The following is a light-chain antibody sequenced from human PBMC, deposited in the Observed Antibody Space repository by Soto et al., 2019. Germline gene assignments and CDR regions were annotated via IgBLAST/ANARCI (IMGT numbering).Light chain of an antibody. CDR1: SSDVGGYDY. Sequence: QSALTQPASVPGSPGQSITISCTGTSSDVGGYDYVSWYQHHPGKAPKLMIYEVSNRPPGVSHRFSGSKSGNTASLTISGLQTEDEADYYCSSYAGSTTLLFGTGTKVTVL. CDR3: SSYAGSTTLL. CDR2: EVS. J-gene: IGLJ1*01. V-gene: IGLV2-14*01.